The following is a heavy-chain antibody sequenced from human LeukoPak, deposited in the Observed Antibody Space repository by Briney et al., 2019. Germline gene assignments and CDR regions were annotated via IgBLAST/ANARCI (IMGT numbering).Heavy chain of an antibody. V-gene: IGHV1-69*05. J-gene: IGHJ5*02. D-gene: IGHD3-10*01. CDR2: IMPFFGTA. Sequence: SVKVSGTASGGPFSSYAISWVRQAPGQGLEGMGGIMPFFGTANYAQKFQRRVTITTDESTSTAYMELSSLRSEDTAGYYCARGREGYYYGSGSLSWFDPWGQGTLVTVSS. CDR1: GGPFSSYA. CDR3: ARGREGYYYGSGSLSWFDP.